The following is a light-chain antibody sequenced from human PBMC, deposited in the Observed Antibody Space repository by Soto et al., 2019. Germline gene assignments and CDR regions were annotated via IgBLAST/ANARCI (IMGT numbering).Light chain of an antibody. CDR2: GAS. V-gene: IGKV3-20*01. J-gene: IGKJ3*01. Sequence: EIVLTQSPVTLSLSPGERATLSCRASQNVNSNHIAWYQQKPGQAPRLLIYGASNRATGIPDRFSGSGSGTDFTLTISRLEPEDFAVYYCQQYGRSPFTFGPGTKVDIK. CDR3: QQYGRSPFT. CDR1: QNVNSNH.